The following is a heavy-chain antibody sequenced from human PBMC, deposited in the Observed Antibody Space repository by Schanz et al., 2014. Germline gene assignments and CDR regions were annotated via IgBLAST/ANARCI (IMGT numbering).Heavy chain of an antibody. V-gene: IGHV3-48*01. D-gene: IGHD3-3*01. CDR1: GFTFSSYS. CDR3: VRDSFFAFDY. Sequence: DVHLLESGGGLVEPGGSLRLSCTASGFTFSSYSMNWVRQAPGKGLEWVSYVSRSTPDIYYADSVKGRFTMSRDNAKNSVFLQMNSLRAEDTAVYYCVRDSFFAFDYWGQGTLVTVSS. CDR2: VSRSTPDI. J-gene: IGHJ4*02.